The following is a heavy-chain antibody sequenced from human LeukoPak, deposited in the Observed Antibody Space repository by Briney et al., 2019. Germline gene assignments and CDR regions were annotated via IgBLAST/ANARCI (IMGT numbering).Heavy chain of an antibody. J-gene: IGHJ3*02. CDR1: GFTFSSYW. Sequence: GGSLRLSCEASGFTFSSYWMSWVRQAPGKGPEWVANIKEDGSEKYHVDSVKGRFTISRDNSKNTLYLQMNSLRAEDTAVYYCAKDRVRAVAGLDAFDIWGQGTMVTVSS. D-gene: IGHD6-19*01. CDR2: IKEDGSEK. CDR3: AKDRVRAVAGLDAFDI. V-gene: IGHV3-7*03.